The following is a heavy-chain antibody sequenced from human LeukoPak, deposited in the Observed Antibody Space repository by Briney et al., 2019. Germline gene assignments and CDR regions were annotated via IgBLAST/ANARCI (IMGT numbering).Heavy chain of an antibody. Sequence: GGSLRLSCVASGFTFGGHSMTWVRQAPGKRLEWVANINLGGSERHNVDFVKGRFTISRDNADNSMYLQMNSLRAEDTAVYYCGKVIAGAIDYWGQGTLVTVSS. CDR2: INLGGSER. J-gene: IGHJ4*02. CDR3: GKVIAGAIDY. V-gene: IGHV3-7*01. CDR1: GFTFGGHS. D-gene: IGHD1-14*01.